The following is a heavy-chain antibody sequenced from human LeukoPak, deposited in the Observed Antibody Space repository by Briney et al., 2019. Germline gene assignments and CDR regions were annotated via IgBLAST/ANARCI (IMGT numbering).Heavy chain of an antibody. J-gene: IGHJ4*02. D-gene: IGHD3-3*01. CDR1: GCTFTSYG. CDR2: ISAYNGNT. CDR3: ARGLLRFLEWLPDGFDY. Sequence: ASVKVSCKASGCTFTSYGISWVRQAPGQGLEWMGWISAYNGNTNYAQKLQGRVTMTTDTSTSTAYMELRSLRSDDTAVYYCARGLLRFLEWLPDGFDYWGQGTLVTVSS. V-gene: IGHV1-18*01.